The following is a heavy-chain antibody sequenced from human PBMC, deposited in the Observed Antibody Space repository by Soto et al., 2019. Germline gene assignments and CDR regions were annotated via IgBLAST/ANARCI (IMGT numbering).Heavy chain of an antibody. J-gene: IGHJ4*02. V-gene: IGHV3-33*01. D-gene: IGHD2-21*02. CDR2: IWFDGGNK. CDR3: VSQLYSGDWHAPGH. CDR1: GFTFSTYG. Sequence: QVQLVESGGGVVQPGRSLRLSCAASGFTFSTYGMHWVRQAPGKGLEWVAVIWFDGGNKYYADSVKGRFTISRDNAKSTLYLQMNSLRAEDTAVYYCVSQLYSGDWHAPGHWGQGTLVAVSS.